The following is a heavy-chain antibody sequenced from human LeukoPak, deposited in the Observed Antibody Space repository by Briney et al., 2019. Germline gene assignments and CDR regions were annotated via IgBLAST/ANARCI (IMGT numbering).Heavy chain of an antibody. J-gene: IGHJ6*02. CDR2: ISSSGSTI. CDR3: ARVANWSSGPGRYYYGMDV. D-gene: IGHD2-2*01. CDR1: GFTFSDYN. Sequence: PGGSLRLSCAASGFTFSDYNINWIRQAPGKGLEWISYISSSGSTIYYADSVKGRFTISRDNAKNSLYLQMNSLRAEDTAVYYCARVANWSSGPGRYYYGMDVWGQGTTVTVSS. V-gene: IGHV3-11*04.